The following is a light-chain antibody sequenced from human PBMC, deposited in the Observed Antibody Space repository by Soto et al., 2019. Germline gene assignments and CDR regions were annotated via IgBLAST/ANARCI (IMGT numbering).Light chain of an antibody. J-gene: IGKJ1*01. CDR2: GAS. Sequence: EIVMTQSPATLSVSPGERATLSCRASQSVSSNLAWYQQKPGQAPRLLIYGASTRATGIPARFSCSGSWTEFTPSISNLQSEESAVYYCRQYNNWLRTFVYWTKLEIK. CDR3: RQYNNWLRT. V-gene: IGKV3-15*01. CDR1: QSVSSN.